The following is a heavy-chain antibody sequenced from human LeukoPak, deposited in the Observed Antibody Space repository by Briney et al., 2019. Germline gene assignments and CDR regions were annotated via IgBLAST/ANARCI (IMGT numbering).Heavy chain of an antibody. CDR2: IYTSGST. CDR1: GGSIGSYY. Sequence: PSETLSLTCTVSGGSIGSYYWSWIRQPAGKGLEWIGRIYTSGSTNYNPSLKSRVTMSVDTSKNQFSLKLSSVTAADTAVYYCARGRQITIFGVVTRGDYFDYWGQGTLVTVSS. J-gene: IGHJ4*02. D-gene: IGHD3-3*01. CDR3: ARGRQITIFGVVTRGDYFDY. V-gene: IGHV4-4*07.